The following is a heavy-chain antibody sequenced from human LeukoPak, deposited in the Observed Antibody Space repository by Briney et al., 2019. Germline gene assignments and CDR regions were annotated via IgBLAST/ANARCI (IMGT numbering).Heavy chain of an antibody. Sequence: SETLSLTCTASGYSISSGYYWGWIRQPPGKGLEWIGSIYHSGSTYYNPSLKSRVTISVDTSKNQFSLKLSSVTAADTAVYYCARQAYDYVWESYRGDFDYWGQGTLVTVSS. CDR1: GYSISSGYY. D-gene: IGHD3-16*02. V-gene: IGHV4-38-2*02. J-gene: IGHJ4*02. CDR3: ARQAYDYVWESYRGDFDY. CDR2: IYHSGST.